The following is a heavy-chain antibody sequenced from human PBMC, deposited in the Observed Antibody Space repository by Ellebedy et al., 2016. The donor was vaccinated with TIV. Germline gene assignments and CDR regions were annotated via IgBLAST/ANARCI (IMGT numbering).Heavy chain of an antibody. V-gene: IGHV4-59*01. Sequence: SETLSLTXSISGGSITRFYWTWIRQPPGKGLEWIGYIYYSGNTSYNPSLKSRVTISLDTSKNQFSLKLTSVTAADTAVYYCARAESQGDYFDYWGQGTLVTVSS. CDR2: IYYSGNT. CDR1: GGSITRFY. J-gene: IGHJ4*02. CDR3: ARAESQGDYFDY.